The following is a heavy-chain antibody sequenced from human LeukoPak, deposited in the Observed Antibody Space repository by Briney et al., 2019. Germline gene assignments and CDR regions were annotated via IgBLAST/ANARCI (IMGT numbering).Heavy chain of an antibody. CDR3: ARAPGTYSSGRYYYYGMDV. D-gene: IGHD3-22*01. CDR2: INPSGGST. CDR1: GYTFTSYY. J-gene: IGHJ6*02. V-gene: IGHV1-46*01. Sequence: GASAKVSCKASGYTFTSYYMHWVRQAPGQGLEWMGIINPSGGSTSYAQKFQGRVTMTGDTSTSTVYMELSSLRSEDTAVYYCARAPGTYSSGRYYYYGMDVWGQGTTVTVSS.